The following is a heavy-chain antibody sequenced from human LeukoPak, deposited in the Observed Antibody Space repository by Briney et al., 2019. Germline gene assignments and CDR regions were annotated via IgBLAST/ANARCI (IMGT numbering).Heavy chain of an antibody. Sequence: ASVKLSCKASGYTFTSYGISWVRQAPGQGLEWMGWISPFNGNTNYAQKVQGRVTMTTDTSTSTVYMELRSLRSDDTAVYYCARDLDIVVVAAALRHYGLDVWGQGTTVTVSS. CDR1: GYTFTSYG. D-gene: IGHD2-15*01. CDR2: ISPFNGNT. V-gene: IGHV1-18*01. J-gene: IGHJ6*02. CDR3: ARDLDIVVVAAALRHYGLDV.